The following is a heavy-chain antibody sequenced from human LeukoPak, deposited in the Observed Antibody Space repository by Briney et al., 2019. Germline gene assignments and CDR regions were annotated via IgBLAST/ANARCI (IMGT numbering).Heavy chain of an antibody. V-gene: IGHV3-21*01. CDR2: ISSTSAYI. Sequence: GGSLRLSCAASGFTFSSYWMSWVRQAPGKGLEWVSSISSTSAYIYYADSVKGRFTISRDNAKNSLYLQMNSLRADDTAVYYCARVSSNGRHYYYYPMDVWGQGTMVTVSS. CDR3: ARVSSNGRHYYYYPMDV. CDR1: GFTFSSYW. D-gene: IGHD6-19*01. J-gene: IGHJ6*02.